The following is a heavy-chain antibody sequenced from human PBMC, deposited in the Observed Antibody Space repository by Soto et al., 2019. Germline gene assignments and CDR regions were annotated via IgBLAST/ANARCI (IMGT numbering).Heavy chain of an antibody. CDR1: GFTFSSYG. V-gene: IGHV3-30*18. D-gene: IGHD4-17*01. J-gene: IGHJ6*02. CDR2: ISYDGSNK. CDR3: AKYSADGDSILYYYYYGMDV. Sequence: QVQLVESGGGVVQPGRSLRLSCAASGFTFSSYGMHWVRQAPGKGLEWVAVISYDGSNKYYADSVKGRFTISRDNSKNTLYLKMNSRGAEDTAVYYCAKYSADGDSILYYYYYGMDVWGQGTTVTVSS.